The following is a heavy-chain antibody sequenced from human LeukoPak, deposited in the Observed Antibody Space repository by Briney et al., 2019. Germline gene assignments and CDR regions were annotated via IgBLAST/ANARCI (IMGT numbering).Heavy chain of an antibody. J-gene: IGHJ5*02. CDR2: IRSNGRDT. Sequence: GGSLRLSCAASGFIVSSNYMSWVRQAPGKGLEWVSNIRSNGRDTYYTDSVKGRFTISRDNSKNTLYLEMNSLRAEDTAVYYCAKGGYTTCFDPWGQGTLVTVSS. D-gene: IGHD2-15*01. CDR1: GFIVSSNY. V-gene: IGHV3-53*01. CDR3: AKGGYTTCFDP.